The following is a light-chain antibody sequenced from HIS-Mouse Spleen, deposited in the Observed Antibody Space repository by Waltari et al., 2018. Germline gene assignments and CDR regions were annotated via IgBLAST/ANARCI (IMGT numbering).Light chain of an antibody. V-gene: IGLV2-14*01. CDR1: SSDVGGHNY. CDR2: EVS. Sequence: QSPLPQPASFSGPPGRPTPIPGPGTSSDVGGHNYVSCYQQPPDKAPKLMIYEVSNRPVGVSNRFSGSKSGNTASLTIAGLQAEDEADYYCSSYTSSSTFAYVFGTGTKVTVL. J-gene: IGLJ1*01. CDR3: SSYTSSSTFAYV.